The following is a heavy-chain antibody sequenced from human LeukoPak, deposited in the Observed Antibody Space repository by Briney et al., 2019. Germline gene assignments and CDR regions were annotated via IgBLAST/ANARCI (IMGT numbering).Heavy chain of an antibody. CDR3: ARVIQLWPYGGYAFDI. CDR1: GGTFSSYA. D-gene: IGHD5-18*01. CDR2: INPNSGGT. V-gene: IGHV1-2*02. Sequence: EASVKVSCKASGGTFSSYAISWVRQAPGQGLEWMGGINPNSGGTNYAQKFQGRVTMTRDTSISTAYMELSRLRSDDTAVYYCARVIQLWPYGGYAFDIWGQGTMVTVSS. J-gene: IGHJ3*02.